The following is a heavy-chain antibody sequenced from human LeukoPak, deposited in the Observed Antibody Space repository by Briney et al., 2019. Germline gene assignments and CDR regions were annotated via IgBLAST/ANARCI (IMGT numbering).Heavy chain of an antibody. J-gene: IGHJ4*02. CDR2: IYSGGST. V-gene: IGHV3-53*01. CDR1: GFTVSSNY. Sequence: PGGSLRHSCAASGFTVSSNYMSWVRQAPGKGLEWVSVIYSGGSTYYADSVKGRFIISRDNSRNMLYLQMNSLRAEDTAVYYCAGASDYYGSGSYDNYWGQGTLVTVSS. D-gene: IGHD3-10*01. CDR3: AGASDYYGSGSYDNY.